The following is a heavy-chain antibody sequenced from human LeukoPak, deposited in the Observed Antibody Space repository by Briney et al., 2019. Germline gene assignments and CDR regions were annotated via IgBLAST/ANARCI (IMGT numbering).Heavy chain of an antibody. Sequence: SETLSLTCAVYGGSFRGYYWSWIRQPPGKGLEWIGEINHSGSTNYNPSLKSRVTISVDTSKNQFSLKLSSVTAADTAVYYCARGMSSGWTLGFDYWGQGTLVTVSS. CDR1: GGSFRGYY. V-gene: IGHV4-34*01. CDR3: ARGMSSGWTLGFDY. J-gene: IGHJ4*02. CDR2: INHSGST. D-gene: IGHD6-19*01.